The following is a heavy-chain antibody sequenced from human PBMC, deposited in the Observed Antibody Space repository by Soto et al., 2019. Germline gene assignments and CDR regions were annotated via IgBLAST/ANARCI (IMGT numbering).Heavy chain of an antibody. CDR2: ISAYNGNT. D-gene: IGHD3-22*01. CDR3: ARDYYDSSGYFDY. CDR1: VYTLTTYC. V-gene: IGHV1-18*01. Sequence: VQVSCTSSVYTLTTYCTSVVRPAPGQGLEWMGWISAYNGNTNYAQNLQGRVTMTTDTSTSTAYMELRSLRSDDTAVYYCARDYYDSSGYFDYWGQGTLVTVSS. J-gene: IGHJ4*02.